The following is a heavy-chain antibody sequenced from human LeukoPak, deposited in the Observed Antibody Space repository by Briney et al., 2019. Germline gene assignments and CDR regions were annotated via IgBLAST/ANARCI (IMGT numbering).Heavy chain of an antibody. CDR3: ARDVSGNRGHHPDDY. CDR1: GGTFSSYA. CDR2: IIPILGIA. V-gene: IGHV1-69*04. J-gene: IGHJ4*02. D-gene: IGHD4-23*01. Sequence: SVKVSCKASGGTFSSYAISWVRQAPGQGLEWMGRIIPILGIANYAQKFQGRVTITADKSTSTAYMELSSLRSEDTAVYYCARDVSGNRGHHPDDYWGQGTLVTVSS.